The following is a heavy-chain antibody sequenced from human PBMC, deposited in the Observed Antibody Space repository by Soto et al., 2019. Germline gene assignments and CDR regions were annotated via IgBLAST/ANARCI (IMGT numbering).Heavy chain of an antibody. D-gene: IGHD1-26*01. Sequence: GESLKISCKGSGYSFTTYWIGWVRQMPGKGLEWMGIIYPDDSDTRYSPSFQGLVTISADRSISTAYLQWSSLRASDTAMYYCARFSGPLHYYYYYAMDVWGQGTTVTVSS. J-gene: IGHJ6*02. CDR2: IYPDDSDT. CDR1: GYSFTTYW. V-gene: IGHV5-51*01. CDR3: ARFSGPLHYYYYYAMDV.